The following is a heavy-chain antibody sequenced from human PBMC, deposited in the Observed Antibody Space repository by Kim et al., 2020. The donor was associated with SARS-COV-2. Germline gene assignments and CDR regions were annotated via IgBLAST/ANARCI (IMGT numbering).Heavy chain of an antibody. CDR3: ARARGDYDILTGYYSLYYYGMDV. D-gene: IGHD3-9*01. V-gene: IGHV4-59*01. Sequence: SETLSLTCTVSGGSISSYYWSWIRQPPGKGLEWIGYIYYSGSTNYNPSLKSRVTISVDTSKNQFSLKLSSVTAADTAVYYCARARGDYDILTGYYSLYYYGMDVWGQGTTVTVSS. J-gene: IGHJ6*02. CDR2: IYYSGST. CDR1: GGSISSYY.